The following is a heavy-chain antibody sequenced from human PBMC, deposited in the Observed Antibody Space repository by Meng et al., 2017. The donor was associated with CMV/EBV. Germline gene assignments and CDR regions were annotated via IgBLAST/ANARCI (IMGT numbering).Heavy chain of an antibody. CDR1: GGSISSYY. CDR2: IYYSGST. CDR3: AGQNVAAAAGTVFDY. D-gene: IGHD6-13*01. J-gene: IGHJ4*02. Sequence: SETLSLTCTVSGGSISSYYWSWIRQPPGKGLEWIGYIYYSGSTNYNPSLKSRVTISVDTSKNQFSLKLSSVTAADTAVYYCAGQNVAAAAGTVFDYWGQGTLVTVPS. V-gene: IGHV4-59*01.